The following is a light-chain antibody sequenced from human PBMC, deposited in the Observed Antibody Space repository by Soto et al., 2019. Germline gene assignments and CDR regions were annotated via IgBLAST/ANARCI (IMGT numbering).Light chain of an antibody. CDR1: QSISSW. Sequence: DIQMTQSPSTLSASVGDRVTITCRASQSISSWLAWYQQKPGKAPKLLIYKASSLESGVPSRFSGSGSGTEFTLTISSLQPEDVATYYCQKYNNAPWTFGQGTKVDIK. J-gene: IGKJ1*01. V-gene: IGKV1-5*03. CDR3: QKYNNAPWT. CDR2: KAS.